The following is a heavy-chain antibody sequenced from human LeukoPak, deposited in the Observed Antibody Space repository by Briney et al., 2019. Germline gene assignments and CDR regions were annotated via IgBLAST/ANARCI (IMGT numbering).Heavy chain of an antibody. Sequence: GESLQISCKGSGCSFTSYWIGWVRRLPGKGLEWMGSIYPGDSDTRYSPSFQGQVTISADKSISTAYLQWSSLKATDTAMYYCARHLPLDYYDSSGYAFDIWGQGTMVTVSS. J-gene: IGHJ3*02. CDR3: ARHLPLDYYDSSGYAFDI. D-gene: IGHD3-22*01. CDR2: IYPGDSDT. CDR1: GCSFTSYW. V-gene: IGHV5-51*01.